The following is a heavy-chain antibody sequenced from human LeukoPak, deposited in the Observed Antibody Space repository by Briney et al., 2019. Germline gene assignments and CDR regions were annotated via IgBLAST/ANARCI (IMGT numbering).Heavy chain of an antibody. Sequence: GGSLRLSCAASGISFNDAWMSWVRQAPGKGLEWVGRIKRKTDGGTTDYAAPVKGRFTISTDDSNNMLYLQLNSLKTEDTGVYYCTTGGAWWGQGTLVTVSS. J-gene: IGHJ4*02. CDR3: TTGGAW. CDR2: IKRKTDGGTT. V-gene: IGHV3-15*01. CDR1: GISFNDAW.